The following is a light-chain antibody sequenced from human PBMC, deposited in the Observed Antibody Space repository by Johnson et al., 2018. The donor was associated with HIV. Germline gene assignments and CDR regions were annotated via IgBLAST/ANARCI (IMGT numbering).Light chain of an antibody. CDR3: ETWDSNLSGV. V-gene: IGLV1-51*01. Sequence: QSVLTQPPSVSAAPGQKVTISCSGSSSNIGNNYLSWYQQLPGTAPKLLIYDNNKRPSGIPDRFSGSKSGTSATLGITGLQTGDEADYYCETWDSNLSGVFGTGTKVTVL. J-gene: IGLJ1*01. CDR2: DNN. CDR1: SSNIGNNY.